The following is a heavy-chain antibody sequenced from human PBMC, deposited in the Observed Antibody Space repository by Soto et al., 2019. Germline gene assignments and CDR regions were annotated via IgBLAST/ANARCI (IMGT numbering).Heavy chain of an antibody. J-gene: IGHJ4*02. CDR1: GGSFSGYY. Sequence: SETLSLTCAVYGGSFSGYYWSWIRQPPGKGLEWIGEINHSGSTNYNPSLKSRVTISVGTSKNQFSLKLSSVTAADTAVYYCARGSRRFGELSYWGQGTLVTVSS. CDR2: INHSGST. CDR3: ARGSRRFGELSY. D-gene: IGHD3-10*01. V-gene: IGHV4-34*01.